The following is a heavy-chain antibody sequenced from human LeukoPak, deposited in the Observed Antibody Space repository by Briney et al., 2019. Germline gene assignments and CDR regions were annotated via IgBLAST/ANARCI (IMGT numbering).Heavy chain of an antibody. Sequence: SETLSLTCTVSGGSISSYYWSWIRQPAGKGLEWIGRIYTSGSITYNPSLKSRVTISVYTSKNQFSLKLSSVTAADTAVYYCARLKYYYDSSGYRAEYFQHWGQGTLVTVSS. J-gene: IGHJ1*01. D-gene: IGHD3-22*01. V-gene: IGHV4-4*07. CDR2: IYTSGSI. CDR3: ARLKYYYDSSGYRAEYFQH. CDR1: GGSISSYY.